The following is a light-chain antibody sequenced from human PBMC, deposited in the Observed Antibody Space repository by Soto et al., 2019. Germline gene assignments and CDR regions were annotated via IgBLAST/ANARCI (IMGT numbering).Light chain of an antibody. J-gene: IGLJ2*01. CDR2: EGS. CDR3: SSYAGSSTHVV. CDR1: SSDVGSYNL. Sequence: QSALTQPASVSGSPGQSITISCTGISSDVGSYNLVSWYQQHPGKDPKVMIYEGSKRPSGVSNRFSGSRPGNTASLTISGLQAEDEAHYYCSSYAGSSTHVVFGGGTKLTVL. V-gene: IGLV2-23*01.